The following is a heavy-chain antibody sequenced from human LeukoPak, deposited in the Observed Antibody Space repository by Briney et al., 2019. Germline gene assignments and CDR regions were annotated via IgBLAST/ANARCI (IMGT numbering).Heavy chain of an antibody. CDR2: INADGTSS. V-gene: IGHV3-74*01. J-gene: IGHJ4*02. Sequence: GGSLRLSCAASGLTFSSDSMVWVRQAPGKGLVWVSYINADGTSSTYAVPVKGRFTISRDNAKKTVYLQMNSLTSEDTAVYYCARNRDGLGLWGQGTLVTVSS. D-gene: IGHD3-16*01. CDR3: ARNRDGLGL. CDR1: GLTFSSDS.